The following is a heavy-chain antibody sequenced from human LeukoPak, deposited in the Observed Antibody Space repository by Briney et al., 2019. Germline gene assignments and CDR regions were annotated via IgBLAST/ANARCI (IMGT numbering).Heavy chain of an antibody. Sequence: GGSLRLSCAASGFTFDDFAMHWVRQSPGKGLEWVAGISWESGSIGYADSVQGRFTISRDNAKKTLFLQMNSLRAEDAALYYCGKDIGFSGRAYDIWGQGTVVTVSS. J-gene: IGHJ3*02. D-gene: IGHD3-3*02. CDR1: GFTFDDFA. CDR2: ISWESGSI. CDR3: GKDIGFSGRAYDI. V-gene: IGHV3-9*01.